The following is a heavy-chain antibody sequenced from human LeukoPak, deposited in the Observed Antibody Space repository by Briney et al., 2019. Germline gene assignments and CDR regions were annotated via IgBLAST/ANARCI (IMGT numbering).Heavy chain of an antibody. CDR3: ARALRRYDYGGY. CDR2: ISSSSSYI. Sequence: GGSLRLSCAASGFTFSSYSMNWVRQAPGKGLEWVSSISSSSSYIYYADSVKGRFTISRDNAKNSLYLQMNSLRAEDTAVYYCARALRRYDYGGYWGQGTLVTVSS. D-gene: IGHD2-2*01. V-gene: IGHV3-21*01. CDR1: GFTFSSYS. J-gene: IGHJ4*02.